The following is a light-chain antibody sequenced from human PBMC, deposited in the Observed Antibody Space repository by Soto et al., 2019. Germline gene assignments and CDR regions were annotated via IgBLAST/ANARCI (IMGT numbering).Light chain of an antibody. J-gene: IGLJ3*02. V-gene: IGLV2-23*03. Sequence: QSVLTQPASVSESPGQSITISCTGTSSDVGSYNLVSWYQQHPGKAPKVMIYEGSKRPSGVSNRFSGSKSGNTASLTISGLQAEDEADYYCCSYAGSSTFVFGGGTKVTVL. CDR2: EGS. CDR1: SSDVGSYNL. CDR3: CSYAGSSTFV.